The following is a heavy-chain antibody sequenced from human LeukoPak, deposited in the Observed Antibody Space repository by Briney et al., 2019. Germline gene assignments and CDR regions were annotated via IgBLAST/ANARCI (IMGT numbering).Heavy chain of an antibody. CDR3: ARNVRLGSGELSFAPFKNWFDP. CDR2: IYTSGST. D-gene: IGHD3-16*02. Sequence: PSETLSLTCTVSGGSISSGSYYWSWIRQPAGKGLEWIGRIYTSGSTNYNPSLKSRVTISVDTSKNQFSLKLSSVTAADTAGYYCARNVRLGSGELSFAPFKNWFDPWGQGTLVTVSS. J-gene: IGHJ5*02. CDR1: GGSISSGSYY. V-gene: IGHV4-61*02.